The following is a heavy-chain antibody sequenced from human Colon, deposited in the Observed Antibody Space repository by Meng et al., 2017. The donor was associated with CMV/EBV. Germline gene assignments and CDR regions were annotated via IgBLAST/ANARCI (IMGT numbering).Heavy chain of an antibody. V-gene: IGHV3-21*06. Sequence: GGSLRLSCAASGFPFSSSSMNWVRQAPGKGLEWVASISSLSNDIYYADTVKGRFTISRDNAKNSLYLQMDSLRVEDTAVYFCARGCVTPCGGLSVWGQGTLVTVSS. D-gene: IGHD3/OR15-3a*01. CDR1: GFPFSSSS. CDR3: ARGCVTPCGGLSV. J-gene: IGHJ4*02. CDR2: ISSLSNDI.